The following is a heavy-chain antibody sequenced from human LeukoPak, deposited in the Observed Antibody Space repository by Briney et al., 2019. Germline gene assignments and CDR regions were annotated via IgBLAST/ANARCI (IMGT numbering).Heavy chain of an antibody. D-gene: IGHD6-19*01. CDR3: ARDRAAVAPDHWFDP. Sequence: APVKVSCKASGYTFTSYGISWVRQAPGQGLEWMGWISAYNGNTNYAQKLQGRVTMTTDTSTSTAYMELRSLRSDDTAVYYCARDRAAVAPDHWFDPWGQGTLVTVSS. CDR2: ISAYNGNT. CDR1: GYTFTSYG. J-gene: IGHJ5*02. V-gene: IGHV1-18*01.